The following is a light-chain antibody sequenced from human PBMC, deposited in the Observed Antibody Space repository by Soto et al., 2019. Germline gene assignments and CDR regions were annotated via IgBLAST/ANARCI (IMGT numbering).Light chain of an antibody. V-gene: IGKV1-5*03. J-gene: IGKJ1*01. CDR2: KAS. CDR3: QHYNSYSEA. Sequence: DIQMTQSPSTLSGSVGDRVTITCRASQTISSWLAWYQQKPGKAPKLLIYKASTLKSGVPSMFSGSGSGTEISITISSLQPDDFATYDCQHYNSYSEAFGQGTKVELK. CDR1: QTISSW.